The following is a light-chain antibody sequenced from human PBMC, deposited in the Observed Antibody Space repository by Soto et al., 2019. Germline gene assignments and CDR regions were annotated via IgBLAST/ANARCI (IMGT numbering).Light chain of an antibody. V-gene: IGKV3-15*01. CDR2: GAS. Sequence: EIVMTQSPATLSVSPGERATLSCRASQSVSSKLAWYQQKPGQAPRLLIYGASTRATGIPARFSGSGSGTEFTLTLSSLQSEDFAVYYCQQYNNWPPITFGQGTRREIK. CDR1: QSVSSK. CDR3: QQYNNWPPIT. J-gene: IGKJ5*01.